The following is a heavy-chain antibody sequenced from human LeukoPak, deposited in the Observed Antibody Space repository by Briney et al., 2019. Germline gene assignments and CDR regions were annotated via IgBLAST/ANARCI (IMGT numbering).Heavy chain of an antibody. D-gene: IGHD1-26*01. CDR1: GFTFSSYW. V-gene: IGHV3-7*01. Sequence: GGSLRLSCAASGFTFSSYWMGWVRQAPGKGLEWVANIKQDGSEKYYVDSVKGRFTISRDNAKNSLYLQMNSLRAEDTAVYYCARAVVGAIHDALDIWGQGTMVTVSS. CDR3: ARAVVGAIHDALDI. CDR2: IKQDGSEK. J-gene: IGHJ3*02.